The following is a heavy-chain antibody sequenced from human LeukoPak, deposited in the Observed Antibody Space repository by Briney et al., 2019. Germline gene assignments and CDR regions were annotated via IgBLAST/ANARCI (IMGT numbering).Heavy chain of an antibody. CDR3: ARAPGAKGQLWFS. D-gene: IGHD5-18*01. CDR2: IYHSGST. CDR1: GGSISSYY. V-gene: IGHV4-38-2*02. J-gene: IGHJ5*02. Sequence: PSETLSLTCTVSGGSISSYYWSWIRQPPGKGLEWIGSIYHSGSTYYNPSLKSRVTISVDTSKNQFSLKLSSVTAADTAVYYCARAPGAKGQLWFSWGQGTLVTVSS.